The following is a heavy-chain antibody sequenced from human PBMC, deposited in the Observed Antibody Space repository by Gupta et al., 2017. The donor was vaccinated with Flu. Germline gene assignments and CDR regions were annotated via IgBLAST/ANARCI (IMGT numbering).Heavy chain of an antibody. CDR2: HSGGT. J-gene: IGHJ5*02. V-gene: IGHV4-34*01. CDR3: ARGLGYCTTTSCLNWFDP. D-gene: IGHD2-2*01. Sequence: QPPGKGLEWSGEHSGGTNYNPSLKSRVTISVDTSKNQFSLKLSSVTAADTGVYYCARGLGYCTTTSCLNWFDPWGQGTLVTVSS.